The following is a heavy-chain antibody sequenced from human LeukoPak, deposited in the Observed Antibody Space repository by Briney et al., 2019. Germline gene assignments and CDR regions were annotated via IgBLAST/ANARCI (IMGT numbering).Heavy chain of an antibody. CDR1: AFTFSTYA. CDR3: AKPSYNSGWFIVS. J-gene: IGHJ5*02. V-gene: IGHV3-23*01. D-gene: IGHD6-19*01. CDR2: ISSTGDIT. Sequence: GGSLRLSCAASAFTFSTYAMAWVRQAPGKGLEWVSSISSTGDITDFADSVQGRFTISRDNSKNTLYLHMNSLRAEDTAVYSCAKPSYNSGWFIVSWGQGTLVTVSS.